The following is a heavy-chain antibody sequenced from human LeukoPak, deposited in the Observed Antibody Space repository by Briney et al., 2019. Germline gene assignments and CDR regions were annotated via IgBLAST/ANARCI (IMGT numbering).Heavy chain of an antibody. V-gene: IGHV4-31*03. J-gene: IGHJ5*02. Sequence: PSETLSLTCTVSGGSISSGGYYWSWIRQHPGKGLEWIGYIYYSGSTYYNPSLKSRVTISVDTSKNQFSLKLSSVTAADTAVYYCAREGMTGTKWFDPWGQGTLVTVSS. CDR2: IYYSGST. D-gene: IGHD1-7*01. CDR1: GGSISSGGYY. CDR3: AREGMTGTKWFDP.